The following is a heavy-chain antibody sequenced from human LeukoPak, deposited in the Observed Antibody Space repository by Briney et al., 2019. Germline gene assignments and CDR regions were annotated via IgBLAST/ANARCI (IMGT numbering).Heavy chain of an antibody. CDR2: ITPIVDIA. J-gene: IGHJ6*02. Sequence: GASVKVSCKASGYTFTSYGISWVRQAPGQGLEWMGRITPIVDIATYIQKFQGRVTITANKFTSTAYMELSSLTSGDTAVYYCASGLGFCSGSDCTNLVKDYYYGMNVWGQGTTVTVSS. CDR3: ASGLGFCSGSDCTNLVKDYYYGMNV. D-gene: IGHD2-15*01. V-gene: IGHV1-69*04. CDR1: GYTFTSYG.